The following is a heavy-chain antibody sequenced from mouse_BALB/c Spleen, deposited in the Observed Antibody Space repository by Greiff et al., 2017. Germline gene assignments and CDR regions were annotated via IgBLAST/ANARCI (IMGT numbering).Heavy chain of an antibody. V-gene: IGHV1S81*02. CDR3: ARGLQNAMDY. Sequence: VQLQQPGAELVKPGASVKLSCKASGYTFTSYWMHWVKQRPGQGLEWIGEINPSNGRTNYNEKFKSKATLTVDKSSSTAYMQLSSLTSEDSAVYYCARGLQNAMDYWGQGTSVTVSS. J-gene: IGHJ4*01. D-gene: IGHD2-13*01. CDR1: GYTFTSYW. CDR2: INPSNGRT.